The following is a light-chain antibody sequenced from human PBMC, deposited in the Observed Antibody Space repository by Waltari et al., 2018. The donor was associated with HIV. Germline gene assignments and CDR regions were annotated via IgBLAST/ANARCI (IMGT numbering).Light chain of an antibody. CDR2: DAF. Sequence: EIVLTQSPGTLSLSPGERATLSCRASQSVRSLLGWYQQKPGQAPRLLIYDAFNRATGTPARFSGSGSGTDFTLTISSLEPEDFAVYYCQQRSNWPLTFGGGTKVEIK. CDR1: QSVRSL. CDR3: QQRSNWPLT. V-gene: IGKV3-11*01. J-gene: IGKJ4*01.